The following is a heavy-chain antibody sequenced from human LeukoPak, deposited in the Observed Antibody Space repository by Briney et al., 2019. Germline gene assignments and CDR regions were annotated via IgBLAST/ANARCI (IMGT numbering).Heavy chain of an antibody. D-gene: IGHD4-17*01. CDR3: AKQDGDFTGLDY. J-gene: IGHJ4*02. Sequence: PGGSLRLSCAASGFTFSSYGMHWVRQAPGKGLEWVAFIRYDGSNKYYADSVKGRFTISRDNSKNTLYLQMNSVRAEDTAVYYCAKQDGDFTGLDYWGQGTLVTVSS. CDR1: GFTFSSYG. V-gene: IGHV3-30*02. CDR2: IRYDGSNK.